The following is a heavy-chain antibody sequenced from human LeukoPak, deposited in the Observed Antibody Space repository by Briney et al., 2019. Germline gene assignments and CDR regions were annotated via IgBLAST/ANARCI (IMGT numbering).Heavy chain of an antibody. D-gene: IGHD1-7*01. J-gene: IGHJ2*01. CDR3: ARAQYTWNYGPNDWYFDL. Sequence: SQTLSLTCAISGDSVSSNNAAWNWIRQSPSRGLEWLGRTYYRSKWYSDYAVSVKSRITINPVTSKNQFSLQLNSVTPEDTAVYYSARAQYTWNYGPNDWYFDLWGRGTLVTVSS. CDR2: TYYRSKWYS. V-gene: IGHV6-1*01. CDR1: GDSVSSNNAA.